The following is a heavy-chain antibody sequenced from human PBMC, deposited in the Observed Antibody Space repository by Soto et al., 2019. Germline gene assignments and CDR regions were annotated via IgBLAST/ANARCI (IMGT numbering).Heavy chain of an antibody. CDR1: GFTFQNYA. CDR3: AKALGTYSSSGLDDC. J-gene: IGHJ4*02. D-gene: IGHD6-6*01. CDR2: ISNGGETT. V-gene: IGHV3-23*01. Sequence: EVHLLESGGDLVQPGGSLRVSCAASGFTFQNYAMSWVRQAPGQGLEWVSSISNGGETTYYADSVKGRFTISRDNSKSTLYLQMSSLRAEDTALHYCAKALGTYSSSGLDDCWGQGTLVTVSS.